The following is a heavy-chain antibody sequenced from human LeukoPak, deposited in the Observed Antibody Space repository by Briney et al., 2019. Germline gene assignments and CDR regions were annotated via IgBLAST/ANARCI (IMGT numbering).Heavy chain of an antibody. Sequence: SETLSLTCTVSGDSISSNNYYWGWIRQPPGKGLEWIASIYYSGSTYYNPSLKSRVTISVDTSKNKFSLKLRYVTAADTAVYYCARPLFAQSDWYYFDYWGQGTLVTVSS. CDR1: GDSISSNNYY. V-gene: IGHV4-39*01. CDR2: IYYSGST. J-gene: IGHJ4*02. CDR3: ARPLFAQSDWYYFDY. D-gene: IGHD3-9*01.